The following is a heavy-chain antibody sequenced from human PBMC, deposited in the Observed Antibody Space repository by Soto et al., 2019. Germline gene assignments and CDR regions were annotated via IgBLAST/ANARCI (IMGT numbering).Heavy chain of an antibody. V-gene: IGHV1-18*04. J-gene: IGHJ4*02. CDR3: ARGLGAFEY. D-gene: IGHD1-26*01. Sequence: QIQLVQSGGEVKEPGASVTVSCKTSGYTFSGYGMSWVRQAPGQGLEWMGWITAYNGITKYAKNLQGRVTLTTDKSTNTAYMQLRSLTSDDTAVYYCARGLGAFEYWGQGTLVTVSS. CDR2: ITAYNGIT. CDR1: GYTFSGYG.